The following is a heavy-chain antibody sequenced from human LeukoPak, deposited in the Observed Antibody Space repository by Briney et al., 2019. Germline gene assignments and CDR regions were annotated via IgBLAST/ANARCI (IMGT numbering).Heavy chain of an antibody. CDR2: ISYDGSNK. CDR1: GFTFSSYG. D-gene: IGHD1-14*01. Sequence: GGSLRLSCAASGFTFSSYGMHWVRQAPGKGLEWVAVISYDGSNKYYADTVKGRFTISRDNSKNTLYLQMNSLRAEDTAVYYCAKVSGGGLYYDGMDVWGQGTTVTVSS. J-gene: IGHJ6*02. V-gene: IGHV3-30*18. CDR3: AKVSGGGLYYDGMDV.